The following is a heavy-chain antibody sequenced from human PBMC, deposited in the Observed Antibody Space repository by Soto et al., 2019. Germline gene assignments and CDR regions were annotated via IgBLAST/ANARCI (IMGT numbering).Heavy chain of an antibody. V-gene: IGHV3-66*01. D-gene: IGHD7-27*01. Sequence: EVQLVESGGGLVQPGGSLRLSCAASGFTVSTNYMSWVRLAPGKGLEWVSAIYSGGSTHYSDSVKDRFTISRDNSKSIVYLQMNSLRAADTAVYYCVSGETEAFDYWGQGTLVAVSS. J-gene: IGHJ4*02. CDR2: IYSGGST. CDR3: VSGETEAFDY. CDR1: GFTVSTNY.